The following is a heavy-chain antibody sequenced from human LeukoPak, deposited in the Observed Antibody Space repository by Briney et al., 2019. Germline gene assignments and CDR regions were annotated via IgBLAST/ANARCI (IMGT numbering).Heavy chain of an antibody. D-gene: IGHD3-10*01. CDR2: MNPNSGNT. J-gene: IGHJ4*02. V-gene: IGHV1-8*01. Sequence: ASVTLSCKASGYTFTSYDINLVRQAPGQGLEWMGWMNPNSGNTGYAQKFQGRVTMTRNTSISTAYMELSSLRSEDTAVYYCARGSPGYYFDYWGQGTLVTVSS. CDR1: GYTFTSYD. CDR3: ARGSPGYYFDY.